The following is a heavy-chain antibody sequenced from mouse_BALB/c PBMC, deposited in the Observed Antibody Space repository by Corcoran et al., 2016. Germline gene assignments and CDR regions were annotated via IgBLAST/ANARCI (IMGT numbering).Heavy chain of an antibody. CDR3: ASYYGNYLYFDV. Sequence: EVQLQQSGPELVKPGASVKISCKASGYTFTGYYMHWVKQSHVKSLEWIGRINPYNGATSYNQNFKDKASLTVDKSSSTAYMELHSLTSEDSAVDYCASYYGNYLYFDVWGAGTTVTVSS. J-gene: IGHJ1*01. CDR2: INPYNGAT. V-gene: IGHV1-26*01. D-gene: IGHD2-1*01. CDR1: GYTFTGYY.